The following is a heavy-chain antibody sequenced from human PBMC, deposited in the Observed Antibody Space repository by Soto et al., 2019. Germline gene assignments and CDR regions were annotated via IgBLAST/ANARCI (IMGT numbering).Heavy chain of an antibody. CDR2: IKEDGIQK. Sequence: GGSLRLSCEASGFTFTSYTMIWVRPSPGEGLEWLANIKEDGIQKNYVDSVTGRFTISRDNAKKSLYLQMNSLRVDDTAVYYCAREVWGPVDWGQGTLVTVSS. CDR3: AREVWGPVD. CDR1: GFTFTSYT. D-gene: IGHD7-27*01. J-gene: IGHJ4*02. V-gene: IGHV3-7*01.